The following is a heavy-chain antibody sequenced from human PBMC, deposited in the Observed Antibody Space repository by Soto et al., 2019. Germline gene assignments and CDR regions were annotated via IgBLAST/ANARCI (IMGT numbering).Heavy chain of an antibody. Sequence: EVQLVESGGGLIQPGGSLRLSCAASGFTVRSTYMSWVRQAPGKGLEWVSVTYSGGSTYYAHSVKGRFTISRDNSKNTLYLQMNRLRAEDTAVYYCARSGYSYGPFDYWGEGTLVTVSS. V-gene: IGHV3-53*01. D-gene: IGHD5-18*01. CDR2: TYSGGST. CDR1: GFTVRSTY. J-gene: IGHJ4*02. CDR3: ARSGYSYGPFDY.